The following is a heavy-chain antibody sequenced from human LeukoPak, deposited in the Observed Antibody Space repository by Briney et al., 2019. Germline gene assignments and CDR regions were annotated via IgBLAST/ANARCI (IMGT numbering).Heavy chain of an antibody. J-gene: IGHJ6*03. CDR1: GFTFRDYG. CDR2: ISGSGGGT. Sequence: GGSLRFSCAASGFTFRDYGMTWVRQAPGKGLVWVSYISGSGGGTYYADSVKGRFTVSRDSAKNSLYLEMSSLRVEDTAVYYCVIAFGGYDSQRFYYNMDVWGKGTTVTVSS. CDR3: VIAFGGYDSQRFYYNMDV. V-gene: IGHV3-21*06. D-gene: IGHD5-12*01.